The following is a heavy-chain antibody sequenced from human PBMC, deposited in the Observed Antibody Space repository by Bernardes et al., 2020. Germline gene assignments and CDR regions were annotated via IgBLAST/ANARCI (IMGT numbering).Heavy chain of an antibody. CDR2: IYPNSGAT. CDR3: AKVRENSGDAFDI. CDR1: GNTFTGYY. D-gene: IGHD6-19*01. J-gene: IGHJ3*02. V-gene: IGHV1-2*06. Sequence: ASVQVSCKASGNTFTGYYIHWVRQAPGQGLEWMGRIYPNSGATTYAQKFQGRVTMTRDTSIITAYMELSGLRSDDTAVYYCAKVRENSGDAFDIWGQGTMVSVSS.